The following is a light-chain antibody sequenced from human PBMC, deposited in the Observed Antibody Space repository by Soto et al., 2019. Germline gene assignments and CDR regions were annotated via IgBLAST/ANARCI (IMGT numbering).Light chain of an antibody. Sequence: IQMTQSPSSLSASLGDRVTITCRASQSISSYLNWYQQKPGKAPKLLIYAASSLQSGVPSRFSGSGSGTDGTITISSLQPEDGATYDCQQRYSTPRTFGQGTKVDIK. V-gene: IGKV1-39*01. J-gene: IGKJ1*01. CDR1: QSISSY. CDR2: AAS. CDR3: QQRYSTPRT.